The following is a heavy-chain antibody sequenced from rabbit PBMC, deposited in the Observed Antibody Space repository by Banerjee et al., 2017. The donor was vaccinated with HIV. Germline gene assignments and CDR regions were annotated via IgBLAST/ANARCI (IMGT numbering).Heavy chain of an antibody. CDR2: VRTGDGKT. CDR1: GFTLSRGY. Sequence: QEQLEESGGGLVKPGGTLTLTCTASGFTLSRGYMCWVRQAPGKGLEWIACVRTGDGKTYYASWAKGRFTISKTSSTTVTLQMTSLTAADTATYFCARWDDATIYTYRNNLWGQGTL. D-gene: IGHD6-1*01. CDR3: ARWDDATIYTYRNNL. J-gene: IGHJ4*01. V-gene: IGHV1S45*01.